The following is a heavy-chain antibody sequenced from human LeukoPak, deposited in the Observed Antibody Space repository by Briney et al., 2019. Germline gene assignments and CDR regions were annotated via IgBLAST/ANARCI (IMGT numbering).Heavy chain of an antibody. CDR1: GGTFISYA. J-gene: IGHJ4*02. V-gene: IGHV1-69*04. D-gene: IGHD6-6*01. CDR3: ALYSSSSGFDY. CDR2: IIPILGIA. Sequence: GASVKVSCKASGGTFISYAISWVRQAPGQGLEGMGRIIPILGIANYAQKFQGRVTITTDKYRSTAYMELSSLRSEDTAVYYCALYSSSSGFDYWGQGTLVTVSS.